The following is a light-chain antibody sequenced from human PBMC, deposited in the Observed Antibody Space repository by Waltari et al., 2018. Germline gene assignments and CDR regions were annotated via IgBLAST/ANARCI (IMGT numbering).Light chain of an antibody. CDR1: SSDVGGYNY. Sequence: QSALTQPASVSGSPGQSITISCTGTSSDVGGYNYVYWYKQHPGKAPKLMIYDVSKRPSGVSNRFSGSKAGNTASLTISGLPAEDEAYYYGSAYTSSSTVVFGGGTKLTVL. CDR2: DVS. J-gene: IGLJ2*01. CDR3: SAYTSSSTVV. V-gene: IGLV2-14*01.